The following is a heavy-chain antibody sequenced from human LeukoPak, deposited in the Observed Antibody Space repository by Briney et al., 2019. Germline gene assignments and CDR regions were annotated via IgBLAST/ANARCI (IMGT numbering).Heavy chain of an antibody. CDR3: ARVDCSGGSCYSYYYYYYMDV. Sequence: SETLSLTCTVSGGSISSSSYYWGWIRQPPGKGLEWIGSIYYSGSTYYNPSLKSRVTISVDTSKNQFSLKLSSVTAADTAVYYCARVDCSGGSCYSYYYYYYMDVWGQGTLVTVSS. J-gene: IGHJ6*03. V-gene: IGHV4-39*07. D-gene: IGHD2-15*01. CDR1: GGSISSSSYY. CDR2: IYYSGST.